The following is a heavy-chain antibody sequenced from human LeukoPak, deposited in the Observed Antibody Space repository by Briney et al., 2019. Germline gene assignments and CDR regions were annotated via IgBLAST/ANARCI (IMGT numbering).Heavy chain of an antibody. CDR2: IYYSGST. D-gene: IGHD4-17*01. CDR1: GGSISSSSYY. Sequence: SETLSLTCTVSGGSISSSSYYWGWIRQPPGKGLEWIGSIYYSGSTYYNPSLKSRVTISVDTSKNQFSLKLSSVTAADTAVYYCARVDSRDYGDAFDIWGQGTMVTVSS. V-gene: IGHV4-39*07. CDR3: ARVDSRDYGDAFDI. J-gene: IGHJ3*02.